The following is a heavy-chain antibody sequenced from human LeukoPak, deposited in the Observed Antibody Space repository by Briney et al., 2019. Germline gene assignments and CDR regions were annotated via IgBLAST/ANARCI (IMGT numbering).Heavy chain of an antibody. CDR2: INHSGST. V-gene: IGHV4-34*01. CDR1: GGSFSGYY. Sequence: SETLSLTCAVSGGSFSGYYWSWIRQPPGKGLEWIGEINHSGSTNYNPSLKSRVTISVDTSKNQFSLKLSSVTAADTAVYYCARRPYDILTGTDIWGQGTMVTVSS. J-gene: IGHJ3*02. CDR3: ARRPYDILTGTDI. D-gene: IGHD3-9*01.